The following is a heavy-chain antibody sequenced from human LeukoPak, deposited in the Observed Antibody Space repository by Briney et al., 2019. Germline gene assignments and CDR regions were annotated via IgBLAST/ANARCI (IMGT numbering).Heavy chain of an antibody. CDR2: ISGSGGST. V-gene: IGHV3-23*01. D-gene: IGHD2-2*01. CDR1: GFTFSSYA. J-gene: IGHJ3*02. Sequence: PGGSLRLSCAASGFTFSSYAMSWVRQAPGKGLEWVSAISGSGGSTYYADSVKGRFTISRDNSKNTLYLQMNSLRAEGTAVYYCAKVSQLMRAFDIWGQGTMVTVSS. CDR3: AKVSQLMRAFDI.